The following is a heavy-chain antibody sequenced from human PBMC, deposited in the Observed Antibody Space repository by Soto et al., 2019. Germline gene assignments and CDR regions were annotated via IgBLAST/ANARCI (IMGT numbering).Heavy chain of an antibody. V-gene: IGHV2-26*01. CDR2: IFSNDEK. CDR1: GFSLSNARMG. J-gene: IGHJ4*02. Sequence: SGPTLVNPTATLTLNCTVSGFSLSNARMGVSWIRQPPGKALEWLAHIFSNDEKSYSTSLKSRLTISKDTSKSQVVLTMTSMDPVDTSTYYCARIRRYCSGGSCYEYYFDYWGQGTRVTAPQ. CDR3: ARIRRYCSGGSCYEYYFDY. D-gene: IGHD2-15*01.